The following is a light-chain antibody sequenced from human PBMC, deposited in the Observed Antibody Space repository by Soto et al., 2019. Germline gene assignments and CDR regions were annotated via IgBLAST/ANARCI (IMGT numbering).Light chain of an antibody. Sequence: IVLTQSPATLSLYPVARATLYFGASQRVSGGFLAWYQQKPGLAPRLILYDTSFRATGIPDRFSGSGSGTDFTLTISRLDPEDFAVYYCQQYGSSPSFGQGTKVDIK. V-gene: IGKV3D-20*01. J-gene: IGKJ1*01. CDR3: QQYGSSPS. CDR1: QRVSGGF. CDR2: DTS.